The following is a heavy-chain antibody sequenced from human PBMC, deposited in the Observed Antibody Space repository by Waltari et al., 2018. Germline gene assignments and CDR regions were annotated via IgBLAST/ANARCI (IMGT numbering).Heavy chain of an antibody. CDR1: GDSISNGYY. CDR3: ARDRFCTNTNCFVFDY. CDR2: INHSGSI. V-gene: IGHV4-38-2*02. D-gene: IGHD2-8*01. J-gene: IGHJ4*02. Sequence: QVQLQESGPGLVKPSETLSLTCTVSGDSISNGYYWGWIRQPPGKGLEWIGTINHSGSIYYNPSLKSRVTLSVDTSKNQFSLKVTSATAADTAVYFCARDRFCTNTNCFVFDYWGQGTLATVSS.